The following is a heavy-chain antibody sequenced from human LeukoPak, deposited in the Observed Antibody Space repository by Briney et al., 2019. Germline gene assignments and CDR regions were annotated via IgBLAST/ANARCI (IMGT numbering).Heavy chain of an antibody. CDR1: GYTFTGYY. D-gene: IGHD1-26*01. Sequence: ASVKVSCKASGYTFTGYYMHWVRQAPGQGLEWMGWINPNSGGTNYAQKFQGRVTMTRDTSISTAYMELSRLRSDDTAVYYCARALRGELLLAEYFQHWGQGTLVTVSS. V-gene: IGHV1-2*02. J-gene: IGHJ1*01. CDR2: INPNSGGT. CDR3: ARALRGELLLAEYFQH.